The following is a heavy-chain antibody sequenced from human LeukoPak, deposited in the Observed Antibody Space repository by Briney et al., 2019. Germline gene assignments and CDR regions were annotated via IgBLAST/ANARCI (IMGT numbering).Heavy chain of an antibody. Sequence: ASVKVSCKASGGTFSSYAISWVRQAPGQGLEWMGGIIPIFGTANYAQKFQGRVTITTDESTSTAYMELSSLRSEDTAVYYCAGCSSTSCLDYYYYYYMDVWGKGTTVTVSS. J-gene: IGHJ6*03. CDR1: GGTFSSYA. CDR2: IIPIFGTA. D-gene: IGHD2-2*01. V-gene: IGHV1-69*05. CDR3: AGCSSTSCLDYYYYYYMDV.